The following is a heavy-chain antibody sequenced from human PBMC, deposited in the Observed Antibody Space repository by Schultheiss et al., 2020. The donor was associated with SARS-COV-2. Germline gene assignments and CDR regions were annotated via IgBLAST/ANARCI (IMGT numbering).Heavy chain of an antibody. V-gene: IGHV4-59*01. Sequence: SQTLSITCAVYGGSFSGYYWSWIRQPPGNGLEWIGYISNLGSTNYNPSLKSRVTISVDTSKNQFSLKLSSVTAADTAVYYCARLSPAAIPRGGYYYYGMDVWGQGTTVTVSS. CDR2: ISNLGST. J-gene: IGHJ6*02. D-gene: IGHD2-2*02. CDR3: ARLSPAAIPRGGYYYYGMDV. CDR1: GGSFSGYY.